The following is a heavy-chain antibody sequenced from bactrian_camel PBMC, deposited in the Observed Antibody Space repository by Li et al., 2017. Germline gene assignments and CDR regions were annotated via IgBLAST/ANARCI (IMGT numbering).Heavy chain of an antibody. Sequence: HVQLVESGGGSVEVGGSLTLSCVASGDTIARYCMGWFRQIPDREREGVAGIESDGSTSYADSVKGRFTISKDNDSNTLYLEMNNLKPEDTATYYCAAGSRWCLLRTDDFGNWGQGTQVTVS. V-gene: IGHV3S55*01. CDR1: GDTIARYC. J-gene: IGHJ4*01. CDR3: AAGSRWCLLRTDDFGN. CDR2: IESDGST. D-gene: IGHD6*01.